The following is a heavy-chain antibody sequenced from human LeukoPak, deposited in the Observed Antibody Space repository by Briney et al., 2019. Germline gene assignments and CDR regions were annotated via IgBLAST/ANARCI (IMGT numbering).Heavy chain of an antibody. CDR3: ARIAVAGY. J-gene: IGHJ4*02. CDR1: GFTFSSYS. Sequence: GGSLRLSCAAPGFTFSSYSMKWVRQAPGKGLEWVSSISSSSSYIYYADSAKGRFTISRDNAKNSLYLQMNSLRAEDTAVYYCARIAVAGYWGQGTLVTVSS. CDR2: ISSSSSYI. D-gene: IGHD6-19*01. V-gene: IGHV3-21*01.